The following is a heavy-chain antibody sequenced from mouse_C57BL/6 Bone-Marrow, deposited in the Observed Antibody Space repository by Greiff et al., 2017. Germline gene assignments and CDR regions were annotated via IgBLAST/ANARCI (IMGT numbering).Heavy chain of an antibody. Sequence: VQRVESGAELARPGASVKLSCTASGYTFTSYGISWVKQRTGQGLEWIGEIYPRSGNTYYTEKFKGKATLTADKSSSTAYMELRSLTSEDSAVDFCARRYGSSLYYFDYWGQGTTLTVSS. CDR3: ARRYGSSLYYFDY. CDR1: GYTFTSYG. V-gene: IGHV1-81*01. J-gene: IGHJ2*01. D-gene: IGHD1-1*01. CDR2: IYPRSGNT.